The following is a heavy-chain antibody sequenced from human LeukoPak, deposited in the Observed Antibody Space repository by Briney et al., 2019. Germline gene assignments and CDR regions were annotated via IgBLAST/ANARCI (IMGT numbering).Heavy chain of an antibody. D-gene: IGHD2-2*01. V-gene: IGHV4-38-2*02. Sequence: KPSETLSLTCTVSGYSISSGYYWGWIRQPPGKGLEWIGSIYHSGSTYYNPSLKSRVTIPVDTSKNQFSLKLSSVTAADTAVYYCARDSAEKDIVVVPAAMDWFDPWGQGTLVTVSS. CDR2: IYHSGST. CDR3: ARDSAEKDIVVVPAAMDWFDP. J-gene: IGHJ5*02. CDR1: GYSISSGYY.